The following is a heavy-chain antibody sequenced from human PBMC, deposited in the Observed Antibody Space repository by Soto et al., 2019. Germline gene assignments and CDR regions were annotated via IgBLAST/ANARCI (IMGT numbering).Heavy chain of an antibody. Sequence: QVQLVQSGAEVKKPGASVKVSCKASGYTFSTYYMHWVRQAPGQGYEWMGIINPSGGSTTYAQKFQGRVTMTRDTSTTTVYMELSSLRSEDTAVYYCARYDYNGYYFDYWAQGTLVTVSS. CDR1: GYTFSTYY. V-gene: IGHV1-46*01. CDR3: ARYDYNGYYFDY. CDR2: INPSGGST. J-gene: IGHJ4*02. D-gene: IGHD4-4*01.